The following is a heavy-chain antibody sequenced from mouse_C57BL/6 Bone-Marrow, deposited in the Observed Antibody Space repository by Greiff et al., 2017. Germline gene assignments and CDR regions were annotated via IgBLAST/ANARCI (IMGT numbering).Heavy chain of an antibody. CDR1: GFTFSDYY. V-gene: IGHV5-12*01. D-gene: IGHD3-2*02. CDR3: ARQVLRLLYFDY. Sequence: EVMLVESGGGLVQPGGSLKLSCAASGFTFSDYYMYWVRQTPEKRLEWVAYISNGGGSTYYPDTVKGRFTISRDNAKNTLYLQMSRLKSEDTAMYYCARQVLRLLYFDYWGQGTTLTVSS. J-gene: IGHJ2*01. CDR2: ISNGGGST.